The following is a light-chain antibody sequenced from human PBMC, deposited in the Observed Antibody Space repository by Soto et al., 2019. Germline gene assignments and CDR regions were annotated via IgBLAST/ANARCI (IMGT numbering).Light chain of an antibody. J-gene: IGKJ3*01. CDR2: AAS. Sequence: DIWMTQSPSSVSASVGDRVTITCRASQSISSWLAWYQQKPGKAPQLLIYAASSLQSGVPSRFSGSGSGTDFTLTISSLQPEDFATYYCQNAHSFPFTFGPGTKVDF. CDR1: QSISSW. CDR3: QNAHSFPFT. V-gene: IGKV1-12*01.